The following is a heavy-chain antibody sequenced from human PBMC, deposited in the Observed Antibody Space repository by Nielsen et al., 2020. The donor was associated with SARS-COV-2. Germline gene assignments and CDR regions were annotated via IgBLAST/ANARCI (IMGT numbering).Heavy chain of an antibody. CDR3: ARAWDSNYYYYMDV. CDR2: IYYSGST. J-gene: IGHJ6*03. V-gene: IGHV4-59*12. CDR1: GGSISSYY. Sequence: SETLSLTCTVSGGSISSYYWSWIRQPPGKGLEWIGYIYYSGSTNYNPSLKSRVTISVDTSKNQFSLKLSSVTAADTAVYYCARAWDSNYYYYMDVWGKGTTVTVSS. D-gene: IGHD4-11*01.